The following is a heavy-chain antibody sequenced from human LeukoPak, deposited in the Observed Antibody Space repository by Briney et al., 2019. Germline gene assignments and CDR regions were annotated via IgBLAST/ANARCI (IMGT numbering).Heavy chain of an antibody. D-gene: IGHD3-22*01. CDR2: ISDSDSST. Sequence: GGSLRLSCAASGFTFSSYWMSWVCQAPGKGLEWVSTISDSDSSTYYADSVKGRFTISRDNSKNTLDLQMNNLRAEDTAVYYCAKYAHGVYYNGYHWGQGTLVTVTS. CDR3: AKYAHGVYYNGYH. V-gene: IGHV3-23*01. CDR1: GFTFSSYW. J-gene: IGHJ5*02.